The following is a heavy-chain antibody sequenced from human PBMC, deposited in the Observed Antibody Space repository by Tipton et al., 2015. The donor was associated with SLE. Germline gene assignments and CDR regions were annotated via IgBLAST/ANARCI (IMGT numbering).Heavy chain of an antibody. J-gene: IGHJ6*02. D-gene: IGHD4-11*01. CDR1: GGSISSSSYY. Sequence: TLSLTCTVSGGSISSSSYYWGWIPQPPGKGLEWIGNIYYSWITYHTPSLKSRVTISVDTSKNQFSLQLSSVTAADTAVYYCASRPTVSKRSGHYYYGMDVWGQGTKVTVSS. V-gene: IGHV4-39*01. CDR3: ASRPTVSKRSGHYYYGMDV. CDR2: IYYSWIT.